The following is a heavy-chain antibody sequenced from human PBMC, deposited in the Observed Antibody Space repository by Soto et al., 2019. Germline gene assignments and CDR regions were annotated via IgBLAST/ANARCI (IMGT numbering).Heavy chain of an antibody. V-gene: IGHV3-23*01. D-gene: IGHD1-1*01. J-gene: IGHJ4*02. Sequence: QLLQSGGGLVQPGGSLRLSCAVSGFSLGPYGVTWVRQTPEKGLEWVTGFSGGSGAIFYADSVRGRFTISRDSSTAYLQMNNLIPEDTAVYFCARWNGIGDSWGQGSLVTVSS. CDR2: FSGGSGAI. CDR1: GFSLGPYG. CDR3: ARWNGIGDS.